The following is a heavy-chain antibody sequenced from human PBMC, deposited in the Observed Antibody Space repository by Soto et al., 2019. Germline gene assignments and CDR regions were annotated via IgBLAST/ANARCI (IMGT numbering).Heavy chain of an antibody. J-gene: IGHJ6*02. V-gene: IGHV3-23*01. D-gene: IGHD3-22*01. CDR3: AKAFKVVVTFYGMDV. CDR2: ISNSRGIT. Sequence: PGGSLRLSCAASGFSFTTYSMSWVRQAPGKGLEWVSTISNSRGITYYADSVKGRFTISRDNSKNTLYLQMNSLRAEDTAVYYCAKAFKVVVTFYGMDVWGQGTTVTVSS. CDR1: GFSFTTYS.